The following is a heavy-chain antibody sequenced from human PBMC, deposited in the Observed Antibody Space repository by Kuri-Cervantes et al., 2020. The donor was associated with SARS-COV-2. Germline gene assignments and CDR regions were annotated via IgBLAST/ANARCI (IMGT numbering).Heavy chain of an antibody. D-gene: IGHD3-3*01. CDR1: GSTFSSYW. Sequence: GESLKISCAASGSTFSSYWMSWVRQAPGKGLEWVANIKQDGSEKYYVDSVKGRFTISRDNAKNSLYLQMNSLRAEDTAVYYCARDNYDFWSGYRNYYFDYWGQGTRVTVSS. CDR3: ARDNYDFWSGYRNYYFDY. V-gene: IGHV3-7*01. J-gene: IGHJ4*02. CDR2: IKQDGSEK.